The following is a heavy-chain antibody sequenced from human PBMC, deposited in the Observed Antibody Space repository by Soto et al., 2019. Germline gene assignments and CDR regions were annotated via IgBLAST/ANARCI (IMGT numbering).Heavy chain of an antibody. CDR1: GFSLSTSGVG. CDR3: AHSHTYYDYIWGSYRYVVFDY. CDR2: IYWDDDK. D-gene: IGHD3-16*02. V-gene: IGHV2-5*02. Sequence: QITLKESGPTLVKPTQTLTLTCTFSGFSLSTSGVGVGWIRQPPGKALEWLALIYWDDDKRYSPSLKSRLTITKDTSQNQVVLPMTNMDPVDTATYYRAHSHTYYDYIWGSYRYVVFDYWGQGTLVTVSS. J-gene: IGHJ4*02.